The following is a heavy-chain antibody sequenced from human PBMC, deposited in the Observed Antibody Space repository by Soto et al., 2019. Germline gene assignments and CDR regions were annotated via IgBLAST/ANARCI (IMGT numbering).Heavy chain of an antibody. CDR2: VYYSGST. J-gene: IGHJ5*02. CDR3: APVTAASSWFDP. D-gene: IGHD2-15*01. Sequence: PSETLSLTCTVSGGSIFSSYWTWIRQPPGKGLEWIGNVYYSGSTNYNPSLKSRITISVDTSKNQFSLNLSSVTAADTAVYYCAPVTAASSWFDPWGQGNLVTVSS. V-gene: IGHV4-59*01. CDR1: GGSIFSSY.